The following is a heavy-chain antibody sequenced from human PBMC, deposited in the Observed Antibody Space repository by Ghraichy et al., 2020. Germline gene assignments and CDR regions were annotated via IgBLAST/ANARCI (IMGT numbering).Heavy chain of an antibody. D-gene: IGHD3-3*01. V-gene: IGHV1-69*06. CDR2: IIPIFGTA. CDR3: AREDSTDFWSGYTRDY. CDR1: GGTFSSYA. Sequence: SVKVSCKASGGTFSSYAISWVRQAPGQGLEWMGGIIPIFGTANYAQKFQGRVTITADKSTSTAYMELSSLRSEDTAVYYCAREDSTDFWSGYTRDYWGQGTLVTVSS. J-gene: IGHJ4*02.